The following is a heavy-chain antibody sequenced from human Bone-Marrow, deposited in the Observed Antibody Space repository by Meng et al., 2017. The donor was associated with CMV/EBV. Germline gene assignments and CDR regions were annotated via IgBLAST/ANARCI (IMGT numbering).Heavy chain of an antibody. V-gene: IGHV3-23*01. J-gene: IGHJ4*02. Sequence: GGSLRLSCAASGFTFSSYAMSWVRQAPGKGLEWVSAISASGGSSYYADSVKGRFTISRDNSKNTLYLQMNSLRAEDTAVYYCAKGARWEVPAARDLFDYWGQGTLVTVSS. CDR3: AKGARWEVPAARDLFDY. CDR2: ISASGGSS. D-gene: IGHD2-2*01. CDR1: GFTFSSYA.